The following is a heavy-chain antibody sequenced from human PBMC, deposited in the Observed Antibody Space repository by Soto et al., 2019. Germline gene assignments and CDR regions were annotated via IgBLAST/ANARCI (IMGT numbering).Heavy chain of an antibody. CDR2: INPSVGST. CDR3: AREFASVYYDTSGKNDFDF. CDR1: GFSFTSYY. Sequence: ASVKVSCKALGFSFTSYYVHWVRQAPGQGLEWMGNINPSVGSTYYAQKFQGRVTLTGDTSTSTVYMELSSMTSDDTAVYYCAREFASVYYDTSGKNDFDFWGHGLMV. D-gene: IGHD3-22*01. V-gene: IGHV1-46*01. J-gene: IGHJ3*01.